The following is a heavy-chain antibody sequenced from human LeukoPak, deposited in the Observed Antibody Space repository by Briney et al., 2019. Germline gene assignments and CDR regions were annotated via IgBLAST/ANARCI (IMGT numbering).Heavy chain of an antibody. J-gene: IGHJ5*01. D-gene: IGHD7-27*01. CDR3: AKDGGLWVSAHWGDS. Sequence: RPGGSLRLSCTASGFTFSSYTMTWVRQAPGKGLKWVSTITACDGNTYYADSVKGRFTVSIDDSKNTLYLQKNMLRADNTAVYYCAKDGGLWVSAHWGDSWGRGTLVTVS. CDR2: ITACDGNT. V-gene: IGHV3-23*01. CDR1: GFTFSSYT.